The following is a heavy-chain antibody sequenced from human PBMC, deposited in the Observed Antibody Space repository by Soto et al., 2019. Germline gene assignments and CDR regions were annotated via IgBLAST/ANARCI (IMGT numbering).Heavy chain of an antibody. Sequence: PGESLKISCKCSGYSFTIYWIIWVLQMPVKGLEWMGRIYPGDSYTNYSPSFQGHVTISADKSISTAYLQWSSLKASDTAMYYCAGQDHYYCCGMDVWGQGTKVTVSS. CDR2: IYPGDSYT. CDR3: AGQDHYYCCGMDV. CDR1: GYSFTIYW. V-gene: IGHV5-10-1*01. J-gene: IGHJ6*02.